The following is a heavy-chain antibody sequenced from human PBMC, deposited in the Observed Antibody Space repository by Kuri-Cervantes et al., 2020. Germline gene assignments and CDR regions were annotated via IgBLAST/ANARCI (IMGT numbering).Heavy chain of an antibody. CDR3: ARSTNFDCSGCRCVRGWFDP. Sequence: ASVKVSCKASGYTFTNFYMHWVRQAPGQGLEWMGIINPSGGTTSYAQKFQGRVTMSRDTSTSTFYMELSSLRSEDTAVYYCARSTNFDCSGCRCVRGWFDPWGQGTLVTVSS. J-gene: IGHJ5*02. CDR2: INPSGGTT. CDR1: GYTFTNFY. V-gene: IGHV1-46*01. D-gene: IGHD2-15*01.